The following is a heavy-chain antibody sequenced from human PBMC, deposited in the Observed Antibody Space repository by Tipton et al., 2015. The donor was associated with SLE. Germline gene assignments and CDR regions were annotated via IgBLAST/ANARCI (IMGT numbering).Heavy chain of an antibody. V-gene: IGHV4-61*09. CDR2: IYTSGST. D-gene: IGHD2-2*01. CDR3: ARDDRVVVVSAAMGFLYGMDV. J-gene: IGHJ6*02. Sequence: TLSLTCTVSGGSISSGSYYWSWIRQPAGKGLEWIGYIYTSGSTYYNPSLKSRVTISVDTSKNQFSLKLSSVTAADTAVYYCARDDRVVVVSAAMGFLYGMDVWGQGTTVTVSS. CDR1: GGSISSGSYY.